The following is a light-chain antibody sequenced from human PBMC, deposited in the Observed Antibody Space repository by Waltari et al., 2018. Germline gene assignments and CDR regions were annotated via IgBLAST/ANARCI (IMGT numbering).Light chain of an antibody. Sequence: DIPMTQSPSSLSASVGDRVTITCRASQGISNYLAWFQHTPGKAPTALIYAASSLQSGVPSKFGGSGAGTDFTLTISSLRPEVFATYYCQQYNSYPPPSGQGTRLEIK. CDR2: AAS. CDR3: QQYNSYPPP. V-gene: IGKV1-16*02. CDR1: QGISNY. J-gene: IGKJ5*01.